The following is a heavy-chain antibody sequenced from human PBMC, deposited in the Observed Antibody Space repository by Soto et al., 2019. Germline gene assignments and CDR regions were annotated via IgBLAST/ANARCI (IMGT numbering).Heavy chain of an antibody. D-gene: IGHD3-10*01. Sequence: SLSLSCTVSGGSISSGGYYWRWIRQPPGKGLEWIGYIYYSVSTYYNPSLKSRVTISVDTSKNQFSLKLSSVTAADTAVYYCARETMFRGVMPGAFDIWGQGTMVTVSS. V-gene: IGHV4-30-4*01. CDR2: IYYSVST. CDR3: ARETMFRGVMPGAFDI. J-gene: IGHJ3*02. CDR1: GGSISSGGYY.